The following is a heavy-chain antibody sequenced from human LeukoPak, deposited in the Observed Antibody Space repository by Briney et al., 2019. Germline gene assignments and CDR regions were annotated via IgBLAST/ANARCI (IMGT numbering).Heavy chain of an antibody. J-gene: IGHJ6*03. CDR3: ARAAKNYYDSSGYYYYYYMDV. CDR1: GFTVSGNY. V-gene: IGHV3-53*01. Sequence: GGSLRLSCAASGFTVSGNYMTWVRQAPGKGLEWVSVIYSGGSTYCADSVKGRFTISRDNSKNTLYLQMNSLRAEDTAVYYCARAAKNYYDSSGYYYYYYMDVWGKGTTVTVSS. D-gene: IGHD3-22*01. CDR2: IYSGGST.